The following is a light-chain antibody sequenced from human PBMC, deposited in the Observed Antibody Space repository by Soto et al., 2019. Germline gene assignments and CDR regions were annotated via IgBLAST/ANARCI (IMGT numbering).Light chain of an antibody. CDR3: QHYNSYSEA. CDR2: KAS. J-gene: IGKJ1*01. CDR1: QTISSW. Sequence: DIQMTQSPSTLSGSVGDRVTITCRASQTISSWLAWYQQKPGKAPKLLIYKASTLKSGVPSRFSGSGSGTEFTLTSSSLHPDDFATYYCQHYNSYSEAFGQGTKVELK. V-gene: IGKV1-5*03.